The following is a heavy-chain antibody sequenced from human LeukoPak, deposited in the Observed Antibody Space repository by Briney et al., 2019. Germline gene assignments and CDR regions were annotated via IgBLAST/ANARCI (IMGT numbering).Heavy chain of an antibody. D-gene: IGHD1-26*01. V-gene: IGHV1-2*02. Sequence: GASVKVSCKASGYTFTDYYIHWVRQAPGQGLEWMGWINPYSGGTNFARRFLGRVTMTRDTSMCTTYLELNSLRSDDTAVFYCARAVRRDSTYYDGFWGQGTLVTVSS. CDR3: ARAVRRDSTYYDGF. CDR2: INPYSGGT. J-gene: IGHJ4*02. CDR1: GYTFTDYY.